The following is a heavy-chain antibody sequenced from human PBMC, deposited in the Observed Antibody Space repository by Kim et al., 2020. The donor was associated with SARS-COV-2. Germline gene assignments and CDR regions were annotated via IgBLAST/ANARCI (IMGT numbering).Heavy chain of an antibody. CDR3: AGGNFGNNWFDP. V-gene: IGHV4-59*09. D-gene: IGHD3-10*01. Sequence: NYNPTLKSRVTISVDTSKHQFSLKLSSVTAADTAVYYCAGGNFGNNWFDPWGQGTLVTVSS. J-gene: IGHJ5*02.